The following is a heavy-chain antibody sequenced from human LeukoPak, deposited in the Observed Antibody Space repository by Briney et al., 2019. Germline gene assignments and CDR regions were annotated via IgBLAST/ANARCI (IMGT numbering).Heavy chain of an antibody. D-gene: IGHD6-13*01. CDR2: IRFLGSNE. CDR3: ARDSSWGPFDY. J-gene: IGHJ4*02. CDR1: GFTFSSYG. Sequence: GGSLRLSCAASGFTFSSYGVHWVRQAPGKGLEWVASIRFLGSNEYYADSVKGQFTISRDNSKNTLYLQMNSLRAEDTAVYYCARDSSWGPFDYWGQGTLVTVSS. V-gene: IGHV3-30*02.